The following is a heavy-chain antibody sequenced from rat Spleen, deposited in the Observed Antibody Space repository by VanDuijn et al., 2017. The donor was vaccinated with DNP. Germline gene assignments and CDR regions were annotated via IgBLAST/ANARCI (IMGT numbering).Heavy chain of an antibody. CDR3: ARHVLPLRVWDY. J-gene: IGHJ2*01. CDR2: ISYDGGRT. Sequence: EVQLVESGGGLVQPGRSLKLSCAASGFTFSDFYMAWVRQAPTKGLEWVAYISYDGGRTYNGDSVKGRFTISRDIAKNTLYLQMNSLRSEDTATYYCARHVLPLRVWDYWGQGVMVTVSS. CDR1: GFTFSDFY. V-gene: IGHV5-22*01. D-gene: IGHD1-4*01.